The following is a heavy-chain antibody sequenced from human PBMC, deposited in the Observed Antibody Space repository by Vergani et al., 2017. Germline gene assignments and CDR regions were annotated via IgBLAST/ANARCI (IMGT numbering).Heavy chain of an antibody. D-gene: IGHD1-14*01. CDR1: GFTFSNAW. Sequence: VKLVESGGGLVKPGGSLRLSCAASGFTFSNAWMSWVRQAPGKGLEWVAVTWYDGNNKQYADSVKGRFTISRDNSKSTMYLQMNSLRDEDTGVYYCARDLRLLYNRFDPWGQGTLVTVSS. V-gene: IGHV3-33*08. CDR3: ARDLRLLYNRFDP. CDR2: TWYDGNNK. J-gene: IGHJ5*02.